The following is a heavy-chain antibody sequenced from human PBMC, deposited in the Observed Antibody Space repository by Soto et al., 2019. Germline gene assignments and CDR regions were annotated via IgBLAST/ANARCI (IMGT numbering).Heavy chain of an antibody. J-gene: IGHJ4*02. Sequence: GDSPRLSCAASGFPFSSYPMSWVRPAPGKGLEWVSAISGSGGSTYYADSVKGRFTISRDNSKNTLYLQMNSLRAEDTAVYYCAKGTVVVIPFDYWGQGTLVSVSA. CDR2: ISGSGGST. CDR3: AKGTVVVIPFDY. CDR1: GFPFSSYP. D-gene: IGHD3-22*01. V-gene: IGHV3-23*01.